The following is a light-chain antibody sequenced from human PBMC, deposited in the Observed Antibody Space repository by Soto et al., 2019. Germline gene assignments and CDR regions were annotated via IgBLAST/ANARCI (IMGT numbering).Light chain of an antibody. J-gene: IGKJ1*01. Sequence: EIVMSQSPATLSVSPGERATLSCRASQSVSSNLAWYQQKPGQAPRLLMYDASTRATGIPARFSGSGSGTEFTLTISSLQSEDFAVYYCQQYGSSPWTFGQGTKVDIK. CDR2: DAS. CDR1: QSVSSN. V-gene: IGKV3-15*01. CDR3: QQYGSSPWT.